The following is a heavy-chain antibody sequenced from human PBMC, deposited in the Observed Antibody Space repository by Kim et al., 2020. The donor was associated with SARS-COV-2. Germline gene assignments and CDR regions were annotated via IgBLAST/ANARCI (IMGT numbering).Heavy chain of an antibody. J-gene: IGHJ4*02. V-gene: IGHV3-23*01. D-gene: IGHD3-16*01. CDR2: ISGSGGSP. CDR1: GFKFTNYG. Sequence: GGSLRLSCAASGFKFTNYGMSWVRQAPGKGLEWVASISGSGGSPDYADSVKGRFTLSRDNSKNTVTLQMDGLRVEDTAIYFCAKMGYHDGTGHFDYWGQG. CDR3: AKMGYHDGTGHFDY.